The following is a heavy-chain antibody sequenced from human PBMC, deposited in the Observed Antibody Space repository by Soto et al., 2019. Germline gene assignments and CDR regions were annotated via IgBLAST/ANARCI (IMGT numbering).Heavy chain of an antibody. J-gene: IGHJ4*02. V-gene: IGHV3-53*01. CDR1: GFSVSSKY. Sequence: EVQLVESGGGLIQPGGSLRLSCAASGFSVSSKYMTWVRQAPGKGLEWVAGIYGGGTTYYADSVKGRCTISRDKSKKTLYLQMNSLRAEDAAVYYCVQTTGWPGSYCWCQGPLVTVSS. D-gene: IGHD6-19*01. CDR2: IYGGGTT. CDR3: VQTTGWPGSYC.